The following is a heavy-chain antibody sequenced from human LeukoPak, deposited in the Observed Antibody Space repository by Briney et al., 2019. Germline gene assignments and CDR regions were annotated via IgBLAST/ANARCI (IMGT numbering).Heavy chain of an antibody. J-gene: IGHJ6*02. Sequence: SETLSLTCTVSGGSISSHDWGWIRQPPGKGLEWIGYIYDSGSTTYNPSLKSRVTISVDTSKNQFSLKLSSVTAADTAVYYCARDMVLGVMDVWGQGTTVTVSS. D-gene: IGHD3-10*01. CDR3: ARDMVLGVMDV. CDR1: GGSISSHD. V-gene: IGHV4-59*11. CDR2: IYDSGST.